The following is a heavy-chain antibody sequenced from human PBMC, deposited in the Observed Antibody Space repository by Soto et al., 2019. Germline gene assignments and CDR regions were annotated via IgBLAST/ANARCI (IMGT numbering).Heavy chain of an antibody. CDR2: ISSSSSTI. D-gene: IGHD1-26*01. CDR3: ARDLYSGSRYDAFDI. Sequence: EVQLVESGGGLVQPGGSLRLSCAASGFTFSSYSMNWVRQAPGKGLEWVSYISSSSSTIYYADSVKGRFTISRDNAKNSLYLQLNSLRDEDTAVYYCARDLYSGSRYDAFDIWGQGTMVTVSS. V-gene: IGHV3-48*02. CDR1: GFTFSSYS. J-gene: IGHJ3*02.